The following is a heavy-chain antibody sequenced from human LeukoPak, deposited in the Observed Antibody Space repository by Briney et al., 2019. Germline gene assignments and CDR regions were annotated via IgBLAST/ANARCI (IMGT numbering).Heavy chain of an antibody. CDR3: AIISGTDAFDI. V-gene: IGHV3-74*01. J-gene: IGHJ3*02. CDR1: GFTSSRYW. Sequence: PGGSLRLSCAASGFTSSRYWMHWVRQAPGKGLVWVSRINSDGSTTTYADSVKGRFTISRDNSKNTLYLQMNSLRAEDTAVYYCAIISGTDAFDIWGQGTMVTVSS. D-gene: IGHD2-2*01. CDR2: INSDGSTT.